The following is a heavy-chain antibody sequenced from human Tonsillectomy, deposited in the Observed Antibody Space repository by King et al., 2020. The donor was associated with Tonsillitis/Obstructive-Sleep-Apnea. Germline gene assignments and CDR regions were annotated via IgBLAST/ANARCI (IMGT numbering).Heavy chain of an antibody. D-gene: IGHD3-10*01. V-gene: IGHV5-51*01. CDR2: IYPGDSDT. Sequence: QLVQSGAEVKKPGESLKISCKGSGYSFTSYWIGWVRQMPGKGLEWMGIIYPGDSDTRYSPSFQGQVTISAEKSISTAYLQWSSLKASDTAMYYCARHSLCFRELLGFDAFDIWGQGTMVTVSS. CDR1: GYSFTSYW. J-gene: IGHJ3*02. CDR3: ARHSLCFRELLGFDAFDI.